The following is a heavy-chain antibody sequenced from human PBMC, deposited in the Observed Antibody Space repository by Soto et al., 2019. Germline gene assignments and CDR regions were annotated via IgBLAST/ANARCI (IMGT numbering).Heavy chain of an antibody. CDR2: ISAYNGNT. V-gene: IGHV1-18*04. D-gene: IGHD2-2*01. J-gene: IGHJ6*02. CDR1: GYTFTSYG. Sequence: GASVKVSCKASGYTFTSYGISWVRQAPGHGLEWMGWISAYNGNTNYAQKLQGRVTMTTDTSTSTAYMELRSLRSDDTAVYYCARDCSSTSCYPYYYYGMDVWGQGTTVTVSS. CDR3: ARDCSSTSCYPYYYYGMDV.